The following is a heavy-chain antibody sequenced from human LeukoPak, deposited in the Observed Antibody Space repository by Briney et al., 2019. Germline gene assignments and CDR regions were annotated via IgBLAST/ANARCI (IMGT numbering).Heavy chain of an antibody. CDR2: INPNSGGT. V-gene: IGHV1-2*02. Sequence: ASVKVSCKASGYTFTGYYMHWVRQAPGQGLEWMGWINPNSGGTNYAQKFQGRVTMTRDTSISTAYMELSRLRSDDTGVYYCARDVAHCGGDCYNWFDPWGQGTLVTVSS. CDR3: ARDVAHCGGDCYNWFDP. D-gene: IGHD2-21*01. J-gene: IGHJ5*02. CDR1: GYTFTGYY.